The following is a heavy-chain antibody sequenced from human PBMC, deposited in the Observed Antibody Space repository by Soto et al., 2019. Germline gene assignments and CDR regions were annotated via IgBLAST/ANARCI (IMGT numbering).Heavy chain of an antibody. CDR3: ARWVEVSLDYFDS. V-gene: IGHV4-31*11. Sequence: SETLSLTCAVSGAYMRNDYYYWSWVRQKPGKDLEWIGHMHHSGRTHYNPSLKSRVAISVDTSKNQFSLYLNSVTAADTAVYYCARWVEVSLDYFDSWGQGTLVTVSS. CDR2: MHHSGRT. CDR1: GAYMRNDYYY. J-gene: IGHJ4*02. D-gene: IGHD2-15*01.